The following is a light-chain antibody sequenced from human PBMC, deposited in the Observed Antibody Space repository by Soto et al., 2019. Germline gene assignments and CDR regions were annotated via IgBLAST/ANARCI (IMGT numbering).Light chain of an antibody. V-gene: IGKV1-17*01. CDR2: AAS. Sequence: DIQMTQSPSSLSASVGDRATITCRASQGIRSGLGWYQQKPGKAPKRLIDAASSLQSGVPSRFSGSGSGTEFTLTISSLQPEDFATYYCLQHNTYPLTFGGGTKVDI. J-gene: IGKJ4*01. CDR1: QGIRSG. CDR3: LQHNTYPLT.